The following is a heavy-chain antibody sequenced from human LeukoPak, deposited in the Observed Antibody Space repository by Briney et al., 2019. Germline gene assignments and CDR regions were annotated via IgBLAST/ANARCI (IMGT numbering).Heavy chain of an antibody. CDR3: ARLIEHPYRFDY. V-gene: IGHV3-48*04. CDR2: ISSSSSSR. Sequence: GGSLRLSCAASGFTFSNYSMNWVRQAPGKGLEWISHISSSSSSRYYTDSVKGRFTISRDNATNTLYLQMSSLGAEDTAVYYCARLIEHPYRFDYWGQGTLVTVSA. D-gene: IGHD3-22*01. CDR1: GFTFSNYS. J-gene: IGHJ4*02.